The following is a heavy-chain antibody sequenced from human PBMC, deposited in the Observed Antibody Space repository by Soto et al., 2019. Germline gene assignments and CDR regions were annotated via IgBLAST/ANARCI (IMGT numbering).Heavy chain of an antibody. V-gene: IGHV2-5*02. D-gene: IGHD3-10*01. Sequence: QITLKESGPTLVKPTQTLTLTCTFSGFSLSTSGVGVGWIRQPPGKALAWLALIYWDDDKLYSPSLKSRLTITKYAAKNQVVLTMANMDPVDTATYYCAHSDSMADAFDIWGQVTMVTVSS. CDR2: IYWDDDK. J-gene: IGHJ3*02. CDR3: AHSDSMADAFDI. CDR1: GFSLSTSGVG.